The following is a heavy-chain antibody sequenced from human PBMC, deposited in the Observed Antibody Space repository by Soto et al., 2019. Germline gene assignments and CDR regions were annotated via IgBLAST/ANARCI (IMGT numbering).Heavy chain of an antibody. D-gene: IGHD3-9*01. Sequence: GESLKISCKGSGYSFTSYLIGWVRQMPGKGLEWMGIIYPGDSDTRYSPSFQGQVTISADKSISTAYLQWSSLKASDTAMYYCARGDYDILTGYYKSYYGMDVWGQGTTVTVSS. CDR1: GYSFTSYL. CDR3: ARGDYDILTGYYKSYYGMDV. CDR2: IYPGDSDT. J-gene: IGHJ6*02. V-gene: IGHV5-51*01.